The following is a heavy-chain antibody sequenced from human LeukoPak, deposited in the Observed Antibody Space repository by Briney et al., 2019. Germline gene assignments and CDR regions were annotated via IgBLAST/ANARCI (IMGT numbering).Heavy chain of an antibody. Sequence: GASVKVSCKASGYTFTSYDFNWVRQATGQRPEWMGWMSPNSGDTGYAQKFQGRVTMTRDTSTSTVYMELSSLRSEDTAVYYCARETQWLVSFDYWGQGTLVTVSS. D-gene: IGHD6-19*01. CDR3: ARETQWLVSFDY. CDR2: MSPNSGDT. V-gene: IGHV1-8*01. J-gene: IGHJ4*02. CDR1: GYTFTSYD.